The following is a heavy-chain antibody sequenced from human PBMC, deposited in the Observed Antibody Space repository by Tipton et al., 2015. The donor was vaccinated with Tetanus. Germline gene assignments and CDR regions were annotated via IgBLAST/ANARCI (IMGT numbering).Heavy chain of an antibody. CDR3: AKDLRYLSSWHDS. Sequence: SLRLSCAASGFTFSIYGMYLVRQAPGKGLEWVAFISYDGSTEYYAKSVKGRFTISRDNSKHTLNLQMNSLGPEDTAVYYCAKDLRYLSSWHDSWGQGALVTVSS. CDR2: ISYDGSTE. D-gene: IGHD6-13*01. V-gene: IGHV3-30*18. CDR1: GFTFSIYG. J-gene: IGHJ5*01.